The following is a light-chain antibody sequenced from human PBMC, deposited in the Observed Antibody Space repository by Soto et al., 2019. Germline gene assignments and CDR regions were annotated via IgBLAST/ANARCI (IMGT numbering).Light chain of an antibody. CDR1: QSVSSN. J-gene: IGKJ1*01. V-gene: IGKV3-20*01. Sequence: ELVMTQSPATLSVSPGERATLSCRASQSVSSNLAWYQQKPGQAPRLLIYDASRRATGIPDRFSGSGSGTDFTLIISRLQPEDFAVYYCQQYGRSPWTFGQGSKVDIK. CDR2: DAS. CDR3: QQYGRSPWT.